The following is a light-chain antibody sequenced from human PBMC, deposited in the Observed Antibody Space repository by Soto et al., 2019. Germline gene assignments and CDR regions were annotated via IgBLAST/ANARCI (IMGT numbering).Light chain of an antibody. J-gene: IGLJ2*01. CDR3: SSNTSSSTLHVV. V-gene: IGLV2-14*01. CDR1: SSDVGGYNY. CDR2: DVS. Sequence: QSALTQPASVSGSPGQSITISCTGTSSDVGGYNYVSWYQQHPGKAPKLMIYDVSNRPSGVSNRFSGSKSGNTASLTISGLQAEDEADYYCSSNTSSSTLHVVFGGGTKLTAL.